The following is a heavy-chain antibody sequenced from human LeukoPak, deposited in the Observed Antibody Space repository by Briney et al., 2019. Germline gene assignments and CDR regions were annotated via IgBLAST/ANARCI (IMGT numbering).Heavy chain of an antibody. V-gene: IGHV4-39*07. D-gene: IGHD3-22*01. CDR1: GGSISSGSYY. CDR2: INHSGST. J-gene: IGHJ4*02. Sequence: SETLSLTCTVSGGSISSGSYYWSWIRQPPGKGLEWIGEINHSGSTNYNPSLKSRVTISVDTSKNQFSLKLSSVTAADTAVYYCASNSVDSSGYYIPYDYWGQGTLVTVSS. CDR3: ASNSVDSSGYYIPYDY.